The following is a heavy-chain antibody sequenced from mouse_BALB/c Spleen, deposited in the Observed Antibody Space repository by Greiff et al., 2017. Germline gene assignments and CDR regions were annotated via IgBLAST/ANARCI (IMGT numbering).Heavy chain of an antibody. CDR2: ISSGGSYT. V-gene: IGHV5-6*02. D-gene: IGHD2-3*01. CDR1: GFTFSSYG. CDR3: ARQDDGYGDY. Sequence: EVMLVESGGDLVKPGGSLKLSCAASGFTFSSYGMSWVRQTPDKRLEWVATISSGGSYTYYPDSVKGRFTISRDNAKNTLYLQMSSLKSEDTAMYYCARQDDGYGDYWGQGTSVTVSS. J-gene: IGHJ4*01.